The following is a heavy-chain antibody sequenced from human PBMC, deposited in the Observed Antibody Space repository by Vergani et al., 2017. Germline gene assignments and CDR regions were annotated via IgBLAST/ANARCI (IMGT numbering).Heavy chain of an antibody. V-gene: IGHV4-34*01. CDR3: ARDQEPYYDFWSGYPGLTYYYMDV. D-gene: IGHD3-3*01. CDR1: GGSFSGYY. CDR2: INHSGST. J-gene: IGHJ6*03. Sequence: QVQLQQWGAGLLKPSETLSLTCAVYGGSFSGYYWSWIRQPPGKGLEWIGEINHSGSTNYNPSLKSRVTISVDTSKNQFSLKLSSVTAADTAVYYCARDQEPYYDFWSGYPGLTYYYMDVWGKGTTVTVSS.